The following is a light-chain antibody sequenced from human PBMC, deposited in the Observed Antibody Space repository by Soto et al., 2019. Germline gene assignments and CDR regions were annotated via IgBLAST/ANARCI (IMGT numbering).Light chain of an antibody. CDR2: GAS. CDR3: QQFNPWPWT. CDR1: QSVSSD. J-gene: IGKJ1*01. Sequence: EIVMTQSPATLSVSPGERATLSCRASQSVSSDLAWYLQKPGQAPRLLIYGASTRATGIPARFSGSGSGTEFTLTISSLQSEDFAVYYCQQFNPWPWTFGQGTKVEIK. V-gene: IGKV3-15*01.